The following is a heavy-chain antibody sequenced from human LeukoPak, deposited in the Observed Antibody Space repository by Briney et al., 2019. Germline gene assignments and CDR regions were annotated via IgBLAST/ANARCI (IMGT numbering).Heavy chain of an antibody. J-gene: IGHJ5*02. D-gene: IGHD5-18*01. CDR2: IYHSGST. V-gene: IGHV4-38-2*01. Sequence: SETLSLPCAVSGYSISSGYYWGWIRQPPGTGLEWIGSIYHSGSTYYNPSLKSRVTISVDTSKNQFSLKLSSVTAADTAVYYCARVDTAMVTGFGWFDPWGQGTLVTVSS. CDR1: GYSISSGYY. CDR3: ARVDTAMVTGFGWFDP.